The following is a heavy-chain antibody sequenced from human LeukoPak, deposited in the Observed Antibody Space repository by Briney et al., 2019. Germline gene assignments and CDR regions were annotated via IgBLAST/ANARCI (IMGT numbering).Heavy chain of an antibody. Sequence: PSDTVSLTCADSGESFSYNYWTWVRQPPGKGLEWIGDINHSGRVNYRPSLKSRVTISVDTSKSQFSLKLSAVTAADTAVYYCARGLGPMSPSLDYWGQGSLVTVSS. CDR3: ARGLGPMSPSLDY. J-gene: IGHJ4*02. CDR2: INHSGRV. D-gene: IGHD3-22*01. CDR1: GESFSYNY. V-gene: IGHV4-34*01.